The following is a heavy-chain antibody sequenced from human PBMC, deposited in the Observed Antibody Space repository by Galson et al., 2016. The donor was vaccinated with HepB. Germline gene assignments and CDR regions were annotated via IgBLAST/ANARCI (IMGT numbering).Heavy chain of an antibody. CDR3: ARWAYNSPFAY. V-gene: IGHV4-30-4*01. CDR2: IHYRGAA. CDR1: GASISSDDYY. Sequence: TLSLTCTVSGASISSDDYYWSWIRQSPGRGPEWIGYIHYRGAAYYNPSLKSRVVIPVDTSKNLFSLKLNSVTAADTAVYFCARWAYNSPFAYCGQGSLLSVSS. J-gene: IGHJ4*02. D-gene: IGHD6-13*01.